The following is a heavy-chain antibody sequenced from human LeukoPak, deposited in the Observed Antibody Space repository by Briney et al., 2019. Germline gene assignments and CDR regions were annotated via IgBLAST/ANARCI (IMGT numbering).Heavy chain of an antibody. CDR3: AMTLFESSGHNFDY. V-gene: IGHV3-66*01. D-gene: IGHD3-22*01. Sequence: QPGGSLRLSCAASGFTVSSNYMSWVRQAPGKGLEWVSVIYSGGSTYYADSVKGRFTISRDNSKNTLYLQMNSLRAEDTAVYYCAMTLFESSGHNFDYWGQGTLVTVSS. CDR2: IYSGGST. CDR1: GFTVSSNY. J-gene: IGHJ4*02.